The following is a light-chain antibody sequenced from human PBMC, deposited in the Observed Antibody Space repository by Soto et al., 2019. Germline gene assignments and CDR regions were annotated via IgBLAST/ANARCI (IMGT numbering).Light chain of an antibody. Sequence: DIQMTQSPFTLSASVGDRVTITCRASQSISMSLAWHQQKPGKAPKPLLYKGSSLESGAPSRFSGSGSGTEFTLTISSLEPDDFATYYCQQYRYFPWPFGQGTKVEIK. CDR2: KGS. CDR1: QSISMS. J-gene: IGKJ1*01. CDR3: QQYRYFPWP. V-gene: IGKV1-5*03.